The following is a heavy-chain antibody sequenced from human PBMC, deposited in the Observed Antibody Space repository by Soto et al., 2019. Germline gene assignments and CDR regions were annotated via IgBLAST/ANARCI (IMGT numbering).Heavy chain of an antibody. J-gene: IGHJ6*02. Sequence: QVQLVQSGAEVKKPGASVKVSCKAAGYTFTGYYMHWVGQAPVLGLEWRVWINPNSGGTNYAQKFQGWVTMTRDTSISTAYMELSRLRSDDTAVYYCARDPYSSSPGDYYGMDVWGQGTTVTVSS. CDR2: INPNSGGT. CDR3: ARDPYSSSPGDYYGMDV. V-gene: IGHV1-2*04. D-gene: IGHD6-6*01. CDR1: GYTFTGYY.